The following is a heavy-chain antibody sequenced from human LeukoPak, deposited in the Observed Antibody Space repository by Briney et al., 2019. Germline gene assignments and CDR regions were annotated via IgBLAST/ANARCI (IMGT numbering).Heavy chain of an antibody. D-gene: IGHD3-22*01. CDR1: GFTFSSYA. V-gene: IGHV3-30-3*01. Sequence: GGSLRLSCAASGFTFSSYAMHWVRQAPGKGLEWVAVISYDGSNKYYADSVKGRFTISRDNSKNTLYLQMNSLRAEDTAVYYCARLRWDSSGYFDYWGQGTLVTVSS. CDR2: ISYDGSNK. J-gene: IGHJ4*02. CDR3: ARLRWDSSGYFDY.